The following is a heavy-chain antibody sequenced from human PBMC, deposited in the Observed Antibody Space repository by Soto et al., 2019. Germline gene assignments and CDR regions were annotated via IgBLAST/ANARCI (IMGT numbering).Heavy chain of an antibody. V-gene: IGHV3-23*01. Sequence: GGSLRLSCAASGFTFSNYVMNWVRQAPGKGLYWVSSISSSGGTPYYEDSLEGRFIISRDNSRGTLYLQMHSLRAEDTAVYFCVSGLYDNSGYYCRNWGQGTLVTVSS. J-gene: IGHJ1*01. CDR3: VSGLYDNSGYYCRN. CDR1: GFTFSNYV. D-gene: IGHD3-22*01. CDR2: ISSSGGTP.